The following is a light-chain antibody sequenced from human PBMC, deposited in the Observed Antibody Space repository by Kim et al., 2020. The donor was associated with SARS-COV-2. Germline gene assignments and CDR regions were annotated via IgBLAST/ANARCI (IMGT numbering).Light chain of an antibody. V-gene: IGLV3-1*01. CDR1: KLGDKY. Sequence: VSPGQTATITCSGDKLGDKYACWYQQKPGQSPVLVIYQDDKWPSGIPERFSGSNSGNTAILTISGTQTMDESDYYCQAWDSSTSGVFGGGTQLTVL. CDR3: QAWDSSTSGV. J-gene: IGLJ3*02. CDR2: QDD.